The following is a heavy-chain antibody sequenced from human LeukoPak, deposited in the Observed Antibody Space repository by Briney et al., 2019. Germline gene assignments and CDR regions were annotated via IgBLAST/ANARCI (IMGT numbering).Heavy chain of an antibody. Sequence: GGSLRLSCAASGFTFSSYSMNWVRQAPGKGLEWVSGISWNSGSIGYADSVKGRFTISRDNAKNSLYLQMNSLRAEDMALYYCAKDFAAMGTGYFDYWGQGTLVTVSS. J-gene: IGHJ4*02. D-gene: IGHD5-18*01. CDR3: AKDFAAMGTGYFDY. CDR1: GFTFSSYS. V-gene: IGHV3-9*03. CDR2: ISWNSGSI.